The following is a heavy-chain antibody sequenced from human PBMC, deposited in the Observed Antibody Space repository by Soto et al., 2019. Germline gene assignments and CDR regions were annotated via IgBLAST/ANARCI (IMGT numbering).Heavy chain of an antibody. D-gene: IGHD6-13*01. CDR1: GYTFTNYA. J-gene: IGHJ6*02. V-gene: IGHV1-18*04. CDR2: ISAYNGDT. CDR3: AREGGSNSWYGVGYYYYGMDV. Sequence: PSVKVSCKASGYTFTNYAISWVRQAPGQGLEWMGWISAYNGDTKHAQKLQGRVTMTTDTSTTTAYMELRSLRSDDAAVYFCAREGGSNSWYGVGYYYYGMDVWGQGTTVTVSS.